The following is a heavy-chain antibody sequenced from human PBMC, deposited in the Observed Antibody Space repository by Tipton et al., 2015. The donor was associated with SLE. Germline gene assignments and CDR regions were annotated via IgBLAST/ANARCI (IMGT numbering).Heavy chain of an antibody. CDR2: IYYSGST. J-gene: IGHJ4*02. CDR1: GGSINTYY. Sequence: PGLVKPSETLSLTCTVSGGSINTYYWTWIRQPPGKGLEWIGYIYYSGSTNYNPSLKSRVTISVDTTKNQFSLKLSAVTAADTAVYYCARGWGYRNYWGQGTLVTVSS. V-gene: IGHV4-59*01. CDR3: ARGWGYRNY. D-gene: IGHD5-24*01.